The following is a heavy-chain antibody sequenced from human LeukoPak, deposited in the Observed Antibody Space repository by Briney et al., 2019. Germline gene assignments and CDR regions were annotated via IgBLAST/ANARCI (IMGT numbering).Heavy chain of an antibody. J-gene: IGHJ4*02. D-gene: IGHD2-15*01. CDR1: GGSVSSGSYF. CDR2: TYYSGST. V-gene: IGHV4-61*01. CDR3: AREAHCSGGSCYYADY. Sequence: SETLSLTCTVSGGSVSSGSYFWSWIRQPPGKGLEWIGYTYYSGSTNYNPSLKSRVTISKDTSKNQFSLKLSSVTAADTAVYYCAREAHCSGGSCYYADYWGQGNLVTVSS.